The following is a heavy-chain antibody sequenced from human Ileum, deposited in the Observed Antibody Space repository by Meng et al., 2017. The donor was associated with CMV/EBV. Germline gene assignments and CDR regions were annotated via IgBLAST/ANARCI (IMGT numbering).Heavy chain of an antibody. Sequence: GESLKISCAASGFTFSSYWMSWVRQAPGKGLEWVAHMNHDGSKKYYVDSVKGRFTISRDNAKNSLYLQMNSLRVEDTAIYYCVREGWEPLSYWGQGTLVTVSS. J-gene: IGHJ4*02. D-gene: IGHD1-26*01. V-gene: IGHV3-7*01. CDR1: GFTFSSYW. CDR2: MNHDGSKK. CDR3: VREGWEPLSY.